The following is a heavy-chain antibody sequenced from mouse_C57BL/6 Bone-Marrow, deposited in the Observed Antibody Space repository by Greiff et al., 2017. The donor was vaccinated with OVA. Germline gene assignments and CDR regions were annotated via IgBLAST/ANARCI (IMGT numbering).Heavy chain of an antibody. Sequence: EVQLQQSGPVLVKPGASVKMSCKASGYTFTDYYMNWVKQSHGKSLEWIGVINPYNGGTSYNQKFKGKATLTVDKSSSTAYMELNSLTSEDSAVYYCATFINTVPHWYFDVWGTGTTVTVSS. CDR1: GYTFTDYY. V-gene: IGHV1-19*01. CDR2: INPYNGGT. CDR3: ATFINTVPHWYFDV. D-gene: IGHD1-1*01. J-gene: IGHJ1*03.